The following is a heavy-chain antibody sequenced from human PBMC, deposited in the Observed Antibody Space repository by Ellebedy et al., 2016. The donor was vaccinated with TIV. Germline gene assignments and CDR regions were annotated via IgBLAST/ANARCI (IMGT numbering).Heavy chain of an antibody. CDR1: GFTFTDYA. J-gene: IGHJ4*02. D-gene: IGHD6-19*01. Sequence: PGGSLRLSCAASGFTFTDYAMNWVRQAPGKGLEWVSSISTSSSHIFQADSVKGRFSISRDNARNSLYLQMNTLRDEDTAVYYCTRARVYSNGWYYPDFWGQGTLVAVSS. V-gene: IGHV3-21*04. CDR3: TRARVYSNGWYYPDF. CDR2: ISTSSSHI.